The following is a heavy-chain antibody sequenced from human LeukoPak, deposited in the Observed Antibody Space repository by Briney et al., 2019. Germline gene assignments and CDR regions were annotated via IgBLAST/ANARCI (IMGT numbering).Heavy chain of an antibody. CDR2: ISSSGTII. CDR3: ARDHSPLDY. Sequence: PGGSLRLSCAASGFCFSSYEMNWVRQAPGKGLEWVSYISSSGTIIYYADSVKGRFTISRDNAKNSLYLQMNSLRAEYTAVYYCARDHSPLDYWGQGTRVTVSS. V-gene: IGHV3-48*03. CDR1: GFCFSSYE. D-gene: IGHD1-14*01. J-gene: IGHJ4*02.